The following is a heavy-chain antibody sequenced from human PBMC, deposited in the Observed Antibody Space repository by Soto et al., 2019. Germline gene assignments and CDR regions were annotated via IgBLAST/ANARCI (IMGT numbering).Heavy chain of an antibody. CDR3: ARQGEGIYVAAAGNYYYNGMDV. D-gene: IGHD3-10*01. CDR2: IYPDDSDT. Sequence: GESLKISCQGSGYSFNNYWLGWVGQVPGKGLEWMGFIYPDDSDTRYSPSFEGQVTMSPDKSINTAYLEWSSLEASDTATYYCARQGEGIYVAAAGNYYYNGMDVWGQGTTVTVSS. V-gene: IGHV5-51*01. CDR1: GYSFNNYW. J-gene: IGHJ6*02.